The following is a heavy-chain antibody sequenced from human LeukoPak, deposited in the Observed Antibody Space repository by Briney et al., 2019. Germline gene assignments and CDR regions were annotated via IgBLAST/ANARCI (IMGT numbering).Heavy chain of an antibody. CDR3: ARDFRARRYGSGSYSVY. CDR1: GFTVSSNY. CDR2: IYSGGST. Sequence: AGGSLRLSCAASGFTVSSNYMSWVRQAPGKGLEWVSVIYSGGSTYYADSEKGRFTISRDNSKNTLYLQMNSLRAEDTAVYYCARDFRARRYGSGSYSVYWGQGTLVTVSS. V-gene: IGHV3-53*01. J-gene: IGHJ4*02. D-gene: IGHD3-10*01.